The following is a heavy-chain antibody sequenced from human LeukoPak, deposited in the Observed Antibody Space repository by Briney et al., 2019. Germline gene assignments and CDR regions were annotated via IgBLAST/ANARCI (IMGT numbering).Heavy chain of an antibody. J-gene: IGHJ6*02. CDR2: INHNGNVN. CDR3: ARGGGLDV. Sequence: GGSLRLSCAASGFTFSSYWMNWARQAPGKGLEWVASINHNGNVNYYVDSVKGRFTISRDNAKSSLYLQMSNLRAGDTAVYFCARGGGLDVWGQGATVTVSS. V-gene: IGHV3-7*03. CDR1: GFTFSSYW. D-gene: IGHD3-16*01.